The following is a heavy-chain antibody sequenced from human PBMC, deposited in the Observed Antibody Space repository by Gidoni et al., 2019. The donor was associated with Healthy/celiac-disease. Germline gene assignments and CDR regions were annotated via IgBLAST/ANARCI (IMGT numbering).Heavy chain of an antibody. Sequence: QVQLVQSGAEVKKPGSSVKVSCKASGGPFSTYAIGWVRHAPGQGLEWMGGLIPIFGTANYAQKFQGRVTITADESTSTAYMELSSLRSEDTAVYYCARLGPSYDSSGYDPPYFDYWGQGTLVTVSS. CDR2: LIPIFGTA. J-gene: IGHJ4*02. CDR3: ARLGPSYDSSGYDPPYFDY. CDR1: GGPFSTYA. D-gene: IGHD3-22*01. V-gene: IGHV1-69*01.